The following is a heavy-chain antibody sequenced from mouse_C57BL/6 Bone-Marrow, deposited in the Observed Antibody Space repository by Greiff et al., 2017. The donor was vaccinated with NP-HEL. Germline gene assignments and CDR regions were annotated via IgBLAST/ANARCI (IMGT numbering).Heavy chain of an antibody. D-gene: IGHD1-1*01. V-gene: IGHV7-3*01. CDR3: ARYIPHYYGSSYEYYFDY. CDR1: GFTFTDYY. J-gene: IGHJ2*01. CDR2: IRNKANGYTT. Sequence: EVNLVESGGGLVQPGGSLSLSCAASGFTFTDYYMSWVRQPPGKALEWLGFIRNKANGYTTEYSASVKGRFTISRDNSQSIFYLQMNALRAEDSATYYCARYIPHYYGSSYEYYFDYWGQGTTLTVSS.